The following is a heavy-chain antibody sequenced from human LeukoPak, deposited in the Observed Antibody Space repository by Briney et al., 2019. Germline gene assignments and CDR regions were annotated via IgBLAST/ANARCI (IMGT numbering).Heavy chain of an antibody. CDR2: ISSDGSFI. CDR3: AIFGGYSGYDLFDY. D-gene: IGHD5-12*01. V-gene: IGHV3-21*01. Sequence: GGSLRLSCAASGFTFSSYTINWVRQAPGRGLEWVSSISSDGSFIFYGDSVRGRFTISRDNAKNSVYLQMKSLSADDTADYYCAIFGGYSGYDLFDYWGQGALVTVSS. CDR1: GFTFSSYT. J-gene: IGHJ4*02.